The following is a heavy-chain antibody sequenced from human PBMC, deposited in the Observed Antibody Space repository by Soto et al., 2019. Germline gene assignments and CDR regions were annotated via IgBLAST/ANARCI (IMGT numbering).Heavy chain of an antibody. D-gene: IGHD3-22*01. Sequence: EVQLVESGGGLVQPGGSLRLSYAASGFTFSSYWMHWVRQAPGKGLVWVSRINSDGSSTSYADSVKGRFTISRDNAKNTLYLQMNSLRAEDTAVDYCASQYYDSSGYYLPFDYWGQGTLVTVSS. CDR3: ASQYYDSSGYYLPFDY. V-gene: IGHV3-74*01. CDR2: INSDGSST. CDR1: GFTFSSYW. J-gene: IGHJ4*02.